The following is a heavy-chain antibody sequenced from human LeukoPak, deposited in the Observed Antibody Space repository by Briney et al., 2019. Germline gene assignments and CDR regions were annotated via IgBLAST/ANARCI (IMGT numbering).Heavy chain of an antibody. CDR2: IYYSGST. CDR3: ARDSQFGSGPDY. CDR1: GGSISTSSYY. Sequence: SETLSLTCTVSGGSISTSSYYWGWVRQPPGKGLEWIGSIYYSGSTYYNPSLKSRVTISVDTSKNQFSLKLSSVTAADTAVYYCARDSQFGSGPDYWGQGTTVTVSS. J-gene: IGHJ4*03. V-gene: IGHV4-39*07. D-gene: IGHD1-26*01.